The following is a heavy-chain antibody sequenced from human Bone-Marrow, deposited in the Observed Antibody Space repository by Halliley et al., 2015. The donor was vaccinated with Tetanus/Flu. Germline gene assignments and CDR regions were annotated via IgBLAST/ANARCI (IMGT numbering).Heavy chain of an antibody. Sequence: FISSSTNYITYADSVKGRFTISRDNANKSVLLQMNSLSAEDTAIYFCVRDRASRDSYYYYGLDVWGQGTTVIVSS. V-gene: IGHV3-11*05. CDR2: ISSSTNYI. D-gene: IGHD3-10*01. J-gene: IGHJ6*02. CDR3: VRDRASRDSYYYYGLDV.